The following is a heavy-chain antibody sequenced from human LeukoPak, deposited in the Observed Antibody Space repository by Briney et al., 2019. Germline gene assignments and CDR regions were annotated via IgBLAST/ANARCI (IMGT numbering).Heavy chain of an antibody. CDR2: IKQEGSEK. J-gene: IGHJ4*02. CDR1: GFTFSSYW. CDR3: ARDPDPYSFDY. V-gene: IGHV3-7*01. Sequence: PGGSLRLSCAASGFTFSSYWMSWVRQAPGKGLEGVANIKQEGSEKYYVDSVKGRFTISRDNAKNSLYLQMNSLRAEDTAVYSCARDPDPYSFDYWGQATLVTVSS.